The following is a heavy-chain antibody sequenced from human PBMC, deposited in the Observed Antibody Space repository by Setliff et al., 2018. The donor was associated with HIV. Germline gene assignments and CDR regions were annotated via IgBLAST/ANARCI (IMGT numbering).Heavy chain of an antibody. V-gene: IGHV7-4-1*02. CDR2: INTNTGKP. D-gene: IGHD3-9*01. J-gene: IGHJ5*02. CDR3: ASVSGYIDWSTHNWFDP. CDR1: GYTFRSYG. Sequence: ASVKVSCKASGYTFRSYGINWVRQAPGQGLEWMGWINTNTGKPTYAQGFTGRYVFSVDTSVSAAYLQINSLKAEDSAVYYCASVSGYIDWSTHNWFDPWGQGTLVTVSS.